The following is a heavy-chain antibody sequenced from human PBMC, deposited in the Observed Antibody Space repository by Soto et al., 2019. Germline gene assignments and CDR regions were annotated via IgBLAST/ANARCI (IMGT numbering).Heavy chain of an antibody. Sequence: ASVKVSCKASGYTFINYDINWVRQATGQGLEWVGWMNPDSGNTGYAQNFQGRVTMTGNTSISSVYMELSSLTSEDTAVYYCARGGSPITQQLPYYYYSMDVWGQGTMGTVSS. CDR2: MNPDSGNT. J-gene: IGHJ6*02. V-gene: IGHV1-8*01. CDR3: ARGGSPITQQLPYYYYSMDV. D-gene: IGHD6-13*01. CDR1: GYTFINYD.